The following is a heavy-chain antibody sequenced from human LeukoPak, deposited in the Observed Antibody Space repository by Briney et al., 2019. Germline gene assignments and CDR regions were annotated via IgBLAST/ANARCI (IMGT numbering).Heavy chain of an antibody. CDR3: AKEVGASYFDY. J-gene: IGHJ4*02. CDR2: ISYDGSNK. D-gene: IGHD1-26*01. CDR1: GFTFSSYG. Sequence: GGSLRLSCAASGFTFSSYGMHWVRQAPGKGLEWVAVISYDGSNKYYADSVKGRFTISRDNSKNTLYLQMNSLRAEDTAVYYCAKEVGASYFDYWGQGTLVTVSS. V-gene: IGHV3-30*18.